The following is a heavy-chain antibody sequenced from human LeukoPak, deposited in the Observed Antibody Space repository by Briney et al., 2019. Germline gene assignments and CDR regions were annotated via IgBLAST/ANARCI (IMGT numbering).Heavy chain of an antibody. J-gene: IGHJ4*02. CDR1: GFTLSRSW. CDR3: SRSLNF. V-gene: IGHV3-7*01. CDR2: IKEDGSET. Sequence: PGGSLRLSCATSGFTLSRSWMDWLRQAPGKGLEWVANIKEDGSETHYVDFAKGRFTISRDNAKNSLFLQVDNLRVEDTAIYYCSRSLNFWGQGTLVTVSP.